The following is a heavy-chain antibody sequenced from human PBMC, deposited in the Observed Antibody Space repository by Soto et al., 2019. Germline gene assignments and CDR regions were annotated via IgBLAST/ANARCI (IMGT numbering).Heavy chain of an antibody. CDR3: AKDRSGPFDY. D-gene: IGHD5-12*01. V-gene: IGHV3-30*18. CDR1: GFTFSSYG. CDR2: ISYDGSNK. Sequence: QVQLVESGGGVVQPGRSLRLSCAASGFTFSSYGMHWVRQAPGKGLEWVAVISYDGSNKYYAESVKGRFTISRDNSKNTLYLQMNSLRAEDTAVYYCAKDRSGPFDYWGQGTLVTVSS. J-gene: IGHJ4*02.